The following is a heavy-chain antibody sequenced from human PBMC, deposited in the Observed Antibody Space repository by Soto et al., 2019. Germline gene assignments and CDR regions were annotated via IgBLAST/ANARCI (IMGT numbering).Heavy chain of an antibody. CDR2: ISWNSGGI. D-gene: IGHD4-17*01. CDR3: IGLRFTVSGGRGGNLDV. CDR1: GFTFDDYS. J-gene: IGHJ6*04. V-gene: IGHV3-9*01. Sequence: EVQLVESGGGLVQPGRSLRLSCAASGFTFDDYSMHWVRQAPGKGLEWVAGISWNSGGIGYADSVKGRCTISRDNAKKILYLQMNGLRAEDTALDYCIGLRFTVSGGRGGNLDVWGKGTPVTVSS.